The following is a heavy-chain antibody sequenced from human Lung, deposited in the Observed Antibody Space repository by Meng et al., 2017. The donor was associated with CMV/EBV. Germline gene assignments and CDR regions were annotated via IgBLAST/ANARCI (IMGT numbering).Heavy chain of an antibody. V-gene: IGHV4-59*01. CDR3: ARADGGDAFDI. CDR1: AGSISSYY. CDR2: IYYSGST. Sequence: ESLKISCTAFAGSISSYYWSWIRQPPGKGLEWIGYIYYSGSTNYTPSLKSRVTISVDTSTNQFYLKLSSVTAADTAVYYCARADGGDAFDIWGQGTMVTVSS. J-gene: IGHJ3*02.